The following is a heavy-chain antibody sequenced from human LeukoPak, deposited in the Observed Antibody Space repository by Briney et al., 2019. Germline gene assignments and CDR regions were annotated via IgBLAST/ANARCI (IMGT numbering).Heavy chain of an antibody. CDR1: GFSISSYY. CDR3: AREDIVVVVAVTGGMDV. D-gene: IGHD2-15*01. J-gene: IGHJ6*02. Sequence: PSESLCLTCTVSGFSISSYYLSWIRQPPGKGLEWIGYIYYSGSTNYNPALKSGLTISVDTSKNNFSLKLSSVTAADTAVYYCAREDIVVVVAVTGGMDVWGQGTTVTVSS. V-gene: IGHV4-59*01. CDR2: IYYSGST.